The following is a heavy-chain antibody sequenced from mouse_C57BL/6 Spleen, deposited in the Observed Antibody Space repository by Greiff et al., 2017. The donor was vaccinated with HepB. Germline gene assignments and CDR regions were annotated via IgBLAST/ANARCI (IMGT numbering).Heavy chain of an antibody. CDR3: ARNPIYYDYDGGAMDY. J-gene: IGHJ4*01. CDR2: IWTGGGT. V-gene: IGHV2-9-1*01. D-gene: IGHD2-4*01. CDR1: GFSLTSYA. Sequence: VKLVESGPGLVAPSQSLSITCTVSGFSLTSYAISWVRQPPGKGLEWLGVIWTGGGTNYNSALKSRLSISKDNSKSQVFLKMNSLQTDDTARYYCARNPIYYDYDGGAMDYWGQGTSVTVSS.